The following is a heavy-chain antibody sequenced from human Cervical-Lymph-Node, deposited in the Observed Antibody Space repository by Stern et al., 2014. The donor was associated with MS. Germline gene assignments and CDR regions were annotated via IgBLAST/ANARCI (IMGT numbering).Heavy chain of an antibody. CDR1: GGTFSSYA. D-gene: IGHD6-13*01. V-gene: IGHV1-69*17. CDR3: ARGQQLVNGMDV. CDR2: IIPIVGIP. J-gene: IGHJ6*02. Sequence: VQLVESGAEVKKPGSSVKVSCKTSGGTFSSYAISWVRQAPGQGLEWIGGIIPIVGIPNYAQKFQGRVTIIADRSTSTAYMELSSLISEDTAIYYCARGQQLVNGMDVWGQGTTVTVSS.